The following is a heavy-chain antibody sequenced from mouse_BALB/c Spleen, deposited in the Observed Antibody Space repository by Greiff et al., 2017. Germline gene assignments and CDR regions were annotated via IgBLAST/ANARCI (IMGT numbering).Heavy chain of an antibody. Sequence: EVHLVESGPGLVKPSQSLSLTCTVTGYSITSDYAWNWIRQFPGNKLEWMGYISYSGSTSYNPSLKSRISITRDTSKNQFFLQLNSVTTEDTATYYCARSYGNYEDYYAMDYWGQGTSVTVSS. J-gene: IGHJ4*01. D-gene: IGHD2-1*01. CDR3: ARSYGNYEDYYAMDY. V-gene: IGHV3-2*02. CDR1: GYSITSDYA. CDR2: ISYSGST.